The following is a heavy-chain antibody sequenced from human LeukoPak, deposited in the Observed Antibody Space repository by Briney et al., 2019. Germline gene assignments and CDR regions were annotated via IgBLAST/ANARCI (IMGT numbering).Heavy chain of an antibody. CDR3: ARVFHGQLGYCSGGSCYSGWYFDL. CDR1: GFTFSNSW. CDR2: INTDGNIM. Sequence: PGGSLRLSCAASGFTFSNSWMHWVRQTPGKGPVWVSCINTDGNIMRYADSVKGRFTISRDNAKNTLYLQMNSLRVEDTAVYYCARVFHGQLGYCSGGSCYSGWYFDLWGRGTLVTV. J-gene: IGHJ2*01. D-gene: IGHD2-15*01. V-gene: IGHV3-74*01.